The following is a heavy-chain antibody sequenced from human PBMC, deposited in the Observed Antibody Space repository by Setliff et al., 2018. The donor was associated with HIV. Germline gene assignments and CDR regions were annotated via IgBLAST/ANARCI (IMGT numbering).Heavy chain of an antibody. V-gene: IGHV3-23*01. CDR2: ISGSAGTT. CDR3: ARRYYYDSSGYYQFDY. D-gene: IGHD3-22*01. CDR1: GFTFSSYW. J-gene: IGHJ4*02. Sequence: GGSLRLSCAASGFTFSSYWMSWVRQAPGKGLEWVSGISGSAGTTYYADSVKGRFTISRDNAKNSLYLQMNSLRAEDTAVYYCARRYYYDSSGYYQFDYWGQGTLVTVSS.